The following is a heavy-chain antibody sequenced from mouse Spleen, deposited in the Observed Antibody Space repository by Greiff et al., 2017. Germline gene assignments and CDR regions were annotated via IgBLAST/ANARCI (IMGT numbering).Heavy chain of an antibody. D-gene: IGHD3-1*01. CDR3: ARCSGYAWFAY. Sequence: QVHVKQSGAELVKPGASVKMSCKASGYTFTSYWITWVKQRPGQGLEWIGDIYPGSGSTNYNEKFKSKATLTVDTSSSTAYMQLSSLTSEDSAVYYCARCSGYAWFAYWGQGTLVTVSA. V-gene: IGHV1-55*01. J-gene: IGHJ3*01. CDR1: GYTFTSYW. CDR2: IYPGSGST.